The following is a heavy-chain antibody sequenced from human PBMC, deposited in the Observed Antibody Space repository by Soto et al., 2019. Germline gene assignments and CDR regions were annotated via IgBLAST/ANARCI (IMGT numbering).Heavy chain of an antibody. D-gene: IGHD2-2*01. CDR2: IILIFGTA. CDR1: GGSFSSYA. Sequence: SVKVSCKASGGSFSSYAINWMRQAPGQGPEWMGGIILIFGTAKYAQKFQGRVTITADESTSTVYMELSSLTSEDTAVYYCARETYSTTWYVYYHGMDVWGQGTTVTVSS. J-gene: IGHJ6*02. CDR3: ARETYSTTWYVYYHGMDV. V-gene: IGHV1-69*13.